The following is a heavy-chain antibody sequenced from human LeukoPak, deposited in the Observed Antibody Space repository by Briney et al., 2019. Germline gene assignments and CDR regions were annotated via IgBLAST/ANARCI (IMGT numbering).Heavy chain of an antibody. Sequence: ASVKVSCKASGYTFTGYYMHWVRQAPGQGLEWMGWINPNSGGTNYAQKFQGRVTMTRDTSISTAYMELSRLRSDDTAVYYCARDAGYCSSTSCKLYYYGMDVWGQGTTITVSS. CDR2: INPNSGGT. J-gene: IGHJ6*02. CDR1: GYTFTGYY. V-gene: IGHV1-2*02. CDR3: ARDAGYCSSTSCKLYYYGMDV. D-gene: IGHD2-2*01.